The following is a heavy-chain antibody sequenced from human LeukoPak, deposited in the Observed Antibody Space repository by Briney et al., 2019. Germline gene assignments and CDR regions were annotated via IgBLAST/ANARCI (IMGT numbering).Heavy chain of an antibody. CDR2: IYYSGSP. J-gene: IGHJ4*02. D-gene: IGHD3-22*01. Sequence: PSETLSLTCTVSGGSFTSYYWSWIRQPPGKGLAWIGYIYYSGSPNYNPSLKSRVTMSVDTSKNQFSLKLSSVTAADAAVYYCVRGGDSSGYYYRIDYWGQGTLVTVSS. CDR3: VRGGDSSGYYYRIDY. V-gene: IGHV4-59*12. CDR1: GGSFTSYY.